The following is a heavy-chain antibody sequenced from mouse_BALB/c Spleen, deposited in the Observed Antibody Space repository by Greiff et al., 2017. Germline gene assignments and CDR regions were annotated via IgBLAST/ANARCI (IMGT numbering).Heavy chain of an antibody. Sequence: EVQLQQSGPGLVKPSQSLSLTCTVTGYSITSDYAWNWIRQFPGNKLEWMGYISYSGSTSYNPSLKSRISITRDTSKNQFFLQLNSVTTEDTATYYCAKGVLRYYYAMDYWGQGTSVTVSS. D-gene: IGHD1-1*01. V-gene: IGHV3-2*02. CDR2: ISYSGST. J-gene: IGHJ4*01. CDR1: GYSITSDYA. CDR3: AKGVLRYYYAMDY.